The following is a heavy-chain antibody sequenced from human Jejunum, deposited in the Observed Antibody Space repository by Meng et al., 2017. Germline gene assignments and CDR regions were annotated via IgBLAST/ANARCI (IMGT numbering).Heavy chain of an antibody. D-gene: IGHD1-14*01. CDR2: VWPSGAT. CDR3: ARAIRERYFDS. V-gene: IGHV4-4*02. J-gene: IGHJ4*02. Sequence: QVPPQESGPGLGKPSGTLSLTCTVSGVSTPAPFSWTWIRQAPGKGFEWIGEVWPSGATYYNPSLSSRITISIDTSNNQFSLEVAFLTAADTAVYYCARAIRERYFDSWGQGTLVTVSS. CDR1: GVSTPAPFS.